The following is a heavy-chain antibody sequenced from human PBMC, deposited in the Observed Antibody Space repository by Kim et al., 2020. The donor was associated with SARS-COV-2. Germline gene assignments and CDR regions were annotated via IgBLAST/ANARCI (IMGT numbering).Heavy chain of an antibody. CDR2: ISWDGGST. J-gene: IGHJ4*02. Sequence: GGSLRLSCAASGFTFDDYTMHWVRQAPGKGLEWVSLISWDGGSTYYADSVKGRFTISRDNSKNSLYLQMNSLRTEDTALYYCAKDRARMIVVDGMDYWGQGTLVTVSS. CDR1: GFTFDDYT. D-gene: IGHD3-22*01. CDR3: AKDRARMIVVDGMDY. V-gene: IGHV3-43*01.